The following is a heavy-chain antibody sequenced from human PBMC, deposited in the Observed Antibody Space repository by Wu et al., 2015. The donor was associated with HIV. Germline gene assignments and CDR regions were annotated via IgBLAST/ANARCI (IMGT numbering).Heavy chain of an antibody. J-gene: IGHJ6*03. CDR2: INPNSGGT. V-gene: IGHV1-2*02. CDR1: GYSFTDYY. D-gene: IGHD5-18*01. Sequence: VQLVQSGAQVQKSGASVKVSCKTSGYSFTDYYIHWVRQAPGQGLEWMGWINPNSGGTKYAQKFQDRVTMTRDTSISTAYMELNRLKSDDTAVYYCANRGVDTAMNYYYYYMDVWGKGTTVTVSS. CDR3: ANRGVDTAMNYYYYYMDV.